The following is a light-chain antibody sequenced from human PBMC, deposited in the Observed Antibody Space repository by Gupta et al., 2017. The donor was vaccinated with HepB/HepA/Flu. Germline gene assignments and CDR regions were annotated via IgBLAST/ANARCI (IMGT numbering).Light chain of an antibody. CDR1: QYISNY. J-gene: IGKJ4*01. Sequence: DIQMTQSPSSLFASVGDRVTITCRASQYISNYLNWYQKKPGRAPNLLISGASGLQNGVPSRFSGTGSETEFTLTILRLQPEDFATYYCHRTARTPLTFGAGTKVEIK. CDR2: GAS. V-gene: IGKV1-39*01. CDR3: HRTARTPLT.